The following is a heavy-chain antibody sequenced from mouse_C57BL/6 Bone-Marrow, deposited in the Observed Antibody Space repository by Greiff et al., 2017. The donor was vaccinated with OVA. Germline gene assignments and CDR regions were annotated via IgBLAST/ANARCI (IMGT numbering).Heavy chain of an antibody. Sequence: QVQLQQSGPGLVQPSQSLSITCTVSGFSFTSYGVHWVRQSPGKGLEWLGVICRGGSTDYNAAFMSRLSITKDNSKSQVFFKMNSLQADDTAIYYCAKNRDYYGNAMDYWGQGTSVTVSS. CDR1: GFSFTSYG. D-gene: IGHD2-1*01. CDR2: ICRGGST. CDR3: AKNRDYYGNAMDY. V-gene: IGHV2-5*01. J-gene: IGHJ4*01.